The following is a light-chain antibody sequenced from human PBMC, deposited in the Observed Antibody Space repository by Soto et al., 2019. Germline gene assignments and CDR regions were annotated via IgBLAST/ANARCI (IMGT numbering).Light chain of an antibody. V-gene: IGKV3-20*01. J-gene: IGKJ1*01. Sequence: EIVLTQSPGTLSLSPGERATLSCRASQSVSSSYLAWYQQKPGQAPRLLIYGASSRATGIPDWFSGSGSGTDFTLTISRLETDDFAVYYCQEYDSSPVTFGHGTKVEIK. CDR3: QEYDSSPVT. CDR2: GAS. CDR1: QSVSSSY.